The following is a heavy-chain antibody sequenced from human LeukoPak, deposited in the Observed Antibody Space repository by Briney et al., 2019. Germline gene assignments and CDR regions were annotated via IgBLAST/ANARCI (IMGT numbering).Heavy chain of an antibody. V-gene: IGHV3-33*08. J-gene: IGHJ4*02. Sequence: GGSLRLSCAASGFTLSSHWMSWVRQAPGKGLEWVAVIWYDGSNKYYADSVKGRFTISRDNSKNTLYLQMNSLRAEDTAVYYCARTYYDSSGYYYVGLFDYWGQGTLVTVSS. CDR3: ARTYYDSSGYYYVGLFDY. CDR2: IWYDGSNK. D-gene: IGHD3-22*01. CDR1: GFTLSSHW.